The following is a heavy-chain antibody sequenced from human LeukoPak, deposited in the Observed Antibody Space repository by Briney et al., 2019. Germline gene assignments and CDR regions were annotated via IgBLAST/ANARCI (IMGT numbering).Heavy chain of an antibody. D-gene: IGHD3-22*01. CDR3: AREGYYYVVDY. Sequence: SETLSLTCTASGGSVSSDNSYWNWIRQPAGKGLEWIGRIYADGSSTYNPSLKSRVTISVDTSKNQFSLKLSSVTAADTAVYYCAREGYYYVVDYWGQGTLVTVSS. J-gene: IGHJ4*02. CDR2: IYADGSS. V-gene: IGHV4-61*02. CDR1: GGSVSSDNSY.